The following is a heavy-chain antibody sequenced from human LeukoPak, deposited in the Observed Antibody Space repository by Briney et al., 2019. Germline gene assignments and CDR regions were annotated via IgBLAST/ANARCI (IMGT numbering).Heavy chain of an antibody. CDR2: IHYSGST. J-gene: IGHJ3*02. CDR3: ARQGYDYVWGSYRSPDDDAFDI. Sequence: SETLSLTCTVSGGSISSYYWSWIRQPPGKGLEWIGYIHYSGSTNYNPSLKSRVTISVDTSKNQFSLKLSSVTAADTAVYYCARQGYDYVWGSYRSPDDDAFDIWGQGTMVTVSS. CDR1: GGSISSYY. V-gene: IGHV4-59*08. D-gene: IGHD3-16*02.